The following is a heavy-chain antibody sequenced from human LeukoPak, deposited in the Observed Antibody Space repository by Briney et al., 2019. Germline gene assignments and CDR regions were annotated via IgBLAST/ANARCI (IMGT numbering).Heavy chain of an antibody. CDR1: GGSISSYY. J-gene: IGHJ4*02. CDR3: ARGGYYYDSSGYYYGFFDY. Sequence: KPSETLSLTCTGAGGSISSYYWSWIRQPPGKGLEWLGYIYYSGSTYYNPSLKSRVTISVDTSKNQFSLKLSSVTAADTAVYYCARGGYYYDSSGYYYGFFDYWGQGTLVTVSS. D-gene: IGHD3-22*01. V-gene: IGHV4-59*01. CDR2: IYYSGST.